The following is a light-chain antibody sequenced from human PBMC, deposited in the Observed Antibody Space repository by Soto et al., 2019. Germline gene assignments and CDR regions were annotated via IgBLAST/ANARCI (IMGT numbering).Light chain of an antibody. J-gene: IGKJ1*01. V-gene: IGKV3-20*01. CDR2: DVS. CDR3: QQYGISPT. Sequence: EIVLTQSPGTLSLSPGERATLSCRASQSISSSYLTWYQQKPGQAPRLLIYDVSSRATGIPDRFSGSGSGTDFTLTISRLEPVDFAVYYCQQYGISPTFGQGTKVEIK. CDR1: QSISSSY.